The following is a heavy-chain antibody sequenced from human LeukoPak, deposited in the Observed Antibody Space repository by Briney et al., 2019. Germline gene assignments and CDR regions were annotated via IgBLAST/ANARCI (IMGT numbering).Heavy chain of an antibody. V-gene: IGHV1-2*02. D-gene: IGHD3-22*01. CDR3: ARDYSLDDSSGYLYY. Sequence: MKPSSGDTFIAQKLQGRVTMARDTSISTAYMQLSGLRSDDTAVYYCARDYSLDDSSGYLYYWGQGTLVTVSS. J-gene: IGHJ4*02. CDR2: MKPSSGDT.